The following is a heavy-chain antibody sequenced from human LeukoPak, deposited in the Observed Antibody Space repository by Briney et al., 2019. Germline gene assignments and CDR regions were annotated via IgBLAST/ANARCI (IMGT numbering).Heavy chain of an antibody. CDR2: IVVGGGNT. D-gene: IGHD2-15*01. J-gene: IGHJ4*02. CDR1: GFTFTSSA. Sequence: ASVKVSCKASGFTFTSSAMQWVRQARGQRLEWIGWIVVGGGNTNYAQKFQERVTITRDMSTSTAYMELSSLRSEDTAVYYCAAVALYCSGGSCKTFDYWGQGTLVTVSS. CDR3: AAVALYCSGGSCKTFDY. V-gene: IGHV1-58*02.